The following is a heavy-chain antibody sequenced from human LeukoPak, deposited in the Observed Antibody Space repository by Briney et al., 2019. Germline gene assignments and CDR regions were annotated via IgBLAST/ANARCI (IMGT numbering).Heavy chain of an antibody. Sequence: GGSLRLSCAASGFTLSGYWMGWVRQAPGEGLEWVANIKPDGSATYYVDSVKGRFTISRDNAKSLLYLQMNSLRAEDTAVYYCAKEVLVVIESYFDHWGQGSLVTVSS. D-gene: IGHD3-22*01. CDR2: IKPDGSAT. V-gene: IGHV3-7*03. J-gene: IGHJ4*02. CDR3: AKEVLVVIESYFDH. CDR1: GFTLSGYW.